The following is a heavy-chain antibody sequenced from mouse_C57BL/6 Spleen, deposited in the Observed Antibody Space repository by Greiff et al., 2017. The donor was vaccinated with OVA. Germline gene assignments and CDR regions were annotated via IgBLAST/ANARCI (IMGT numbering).Heavy chain of an antibody. CDR2: ISSGGDYI. CDR3: TRDPQLGAMEY. Sequence: EVKLMESGEGLVKPGGSLKLSCAASGFTFSSYAMSWVRQTPEKRLEWVAYISSGGDYIYYADTVKGRFTISRDKARNTLYLQMSSLKSVDTSMYYCTRDPQLGAMEYWGQGTSVTVSS. CDR1: GFTFSSYA. J-gene: IGHJ4*01. V-gene: IGHV5-9-1*02. D-gene: IGHD4-1*02.